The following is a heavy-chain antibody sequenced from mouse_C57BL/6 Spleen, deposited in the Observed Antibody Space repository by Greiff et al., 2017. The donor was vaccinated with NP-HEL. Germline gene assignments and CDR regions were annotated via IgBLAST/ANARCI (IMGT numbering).Heavy chain of an antibody. J-gene: IGHJ1*03. CDR3: ARVRPLSLRGYFDV. CDR1: GYTFTSYW. V-gene: IGHV1-50*01. CDR2: IDPSDSYT. D-gene: IGHD2-4*01. Sequence: QVQLQQPGAELVKPGASVKLSCKASGYTFTSYWMQWVKQRPGQGLEWIGEIDPSDSYTNYNQKFKGKATLTVDTSSSTAYMQLSSLTSEDSAVYYCARVRPLSLRGYFDVWGTGTTVTVSS.